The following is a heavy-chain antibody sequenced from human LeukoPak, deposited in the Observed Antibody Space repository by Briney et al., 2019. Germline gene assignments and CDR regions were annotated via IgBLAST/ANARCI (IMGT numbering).Heavy chain of an antibody. V-gene: IGHV1-69*01. CDR2: IIPMSETT. CDR3: ARDRVGVGSSGWEN. Sequence: ASVKVSCKTSGGTFSNSTINWVRQAPGQGLEWMGGIIPMSETTNYAQKFQGRVTMTADQSTTTVYLELSSLRSDDTAVYYCARDRVGVGSSGWENWGQGTLVTVSS. J-gene: IGHJ4*02. D-gene: IGHD6-19*01. CDR1: GGTFSNST.